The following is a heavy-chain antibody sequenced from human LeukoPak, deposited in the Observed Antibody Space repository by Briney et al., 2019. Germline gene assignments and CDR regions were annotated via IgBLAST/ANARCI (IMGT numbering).Heavy chain of an antibody. D-gene: IGHD2-2*02. CDR3: AKEHDYTNAAPEWGFDS. V-gene: IGHV3-23*01. J-gene: IGHJ4*02. CDR1: GFTFSVYA. Sequence: GGSLRLSCAASGFTFSVYAMSWGRQAPGKGLEWVSGISGSSSHTKDADFVRGRFTIYRDNSRNTLFLQLNSLTAEDTAVYYCAKEHDYTNAAPEWGFDSWGQGSLVIVSS. CDR2: ISGSSSHT.